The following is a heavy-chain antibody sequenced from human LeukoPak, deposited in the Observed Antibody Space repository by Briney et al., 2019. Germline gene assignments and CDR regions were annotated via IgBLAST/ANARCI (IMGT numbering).Heavy chain of an antibody. J-gene: IGHJ6*03. V-gene: IGHV1-18*01. CDR2: ISAYNGNT. Sequence: ASVKVSCKASGYTFTSYGISWVRQAPGQGLEWMGWISAYNGNTNYAQKLQGRVTMTTDTSTSTAYMELRSLRSDDTAVYYCAREGGTYYYGSGSFNYYYMDVWGKGTTVTVSS. CDR3: AREGGTYYYGSGSFNYYYMDV. D-gene: IGHD3-10*01. CDR1: GYTFTSYG.